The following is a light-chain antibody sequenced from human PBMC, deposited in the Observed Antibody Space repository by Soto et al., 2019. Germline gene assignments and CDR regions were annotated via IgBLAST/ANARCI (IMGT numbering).Light chain of an antibody. V-gene: IGKV3-15*01. J-gene: IGKJ4*01. CDR2: GAS. CDR1: QSVSSN. Sequence: EIVIPQSPATLSVTPVERATLSCRASQSVSSNLAWYQQKPGQAPRLLIYGASTRATGIPARFSGSGSGTEFTLTISSLQSEDFAVYYCQQYNNWPVTFGGGTKVDI. CDR3: QQYNNWPVT.